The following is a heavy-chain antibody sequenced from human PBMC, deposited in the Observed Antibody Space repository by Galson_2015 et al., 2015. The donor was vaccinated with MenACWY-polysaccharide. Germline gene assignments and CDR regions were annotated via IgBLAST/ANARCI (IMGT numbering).Heavy chain of an antibody. CDR1: GYF. J-gene: IGHJ4*02. CDR3: ARVEKYSGSFYILY. CDR2: IFHSGTT. V-gene: IGHV4-38-2*02. Sequence: GYFWGWIRQPPGKGLEWIASIFHSGTTYYNPSLKSRVTISVDTSKNQFSLKLSSVTAADTAVYYCARVEKYSGSFYILYWGQGTLVTVSS. D-gene: IGHD1-26*01.